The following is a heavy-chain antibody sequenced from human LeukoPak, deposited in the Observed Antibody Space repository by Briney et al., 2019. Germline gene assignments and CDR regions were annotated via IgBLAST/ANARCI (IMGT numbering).Heavy chain of an antibody. CDR1: GFTVSSHY. CDR3: AKDRVGATRVNWFDP. J-gene: IGHJ5*02. CDR2: ISGSGGST. Sequence: GGSLRLSCAASGFTVSSHYMSWVRQAPGKGLEWVSAISGSGGSTYYADSVKGRFTISRDNSKNTLYLQMNSLRAEDTAVYYCAKDRVGATRVNWFDPWGQGTLVTVSS. D-gene: IGHD1-26*01. V-gene: IGHV3-23*01.